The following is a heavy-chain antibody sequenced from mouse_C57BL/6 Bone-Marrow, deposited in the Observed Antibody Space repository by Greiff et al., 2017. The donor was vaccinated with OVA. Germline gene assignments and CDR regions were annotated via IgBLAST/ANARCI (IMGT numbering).Heavy chain of an antibody. CDR1: GFSLTSYG. CDR3: ARNRITTVPSVAMDY. V-gene: IGHV2-2*01. CDR2: IWSGGST. Sequence: VMLVESGPGLVQPSQSLSITCTVSGFSLTSYGVHWVRQSPGKGLEWLGVIWSGGSTDYNAAFISRLSISKDNSKSQVFFKMNSLQADDTAIYYCARNRITTVPSVAMDYWGQGTSVTVSS. D-gene: IGHD1-1*01. J-gene: IGHJ4*01.